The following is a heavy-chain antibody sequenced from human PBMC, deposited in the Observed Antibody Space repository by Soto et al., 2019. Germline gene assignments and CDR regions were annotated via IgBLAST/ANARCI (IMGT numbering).Heavy chain of an antibody. D-gene: IGHD1-1*01. CDR3: ARGGLEMYYYYGMDV. CDR1: GSSIPSYY. V-gene: IGHV4-59*07. Sequence: SDTLSLTCTVPGSSIPSYYWSCIRQPPGKGLEWIGYIYYSGSTNYNPSLKSRVTISVDTSKNQFSLKLSSVTAADTAVYYCARGGLEMYYYYGMDVWGQGTTVT. J-gene: IGHJ6*02. CDR2: IYYSGST.